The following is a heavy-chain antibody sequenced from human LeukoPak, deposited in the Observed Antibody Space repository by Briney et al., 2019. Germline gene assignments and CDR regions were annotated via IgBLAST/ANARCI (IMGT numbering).Heavy chain of an antibody. CDR1: GFTFSSYW. V-gene: IGHV3-74*01. J-gene: IGHJ4*02. Sequence: GGSLRLSCAASGFTFSSYWMHWVRQAPGKGLVWVSGISWNSGSIGYADSVKGRFTISRDNAKNSLYLQMNSLRAEDTAVYYCARRAGAYSHPYDYWGQGTLVTVSS. CDR3: ARRAGAYSHPYDY. CDR2: ISWNSGSI. D-gene: IGHD4/OR15-4a*01.